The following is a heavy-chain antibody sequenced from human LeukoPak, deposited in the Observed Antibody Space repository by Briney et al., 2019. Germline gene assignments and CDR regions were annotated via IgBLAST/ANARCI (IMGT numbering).Heavy chain of an antibody. J-gene: IGHJ4*02. CDR3: ARGTPADY. Sequence: GESLKISCKGSGYNFPKYWIAWVRQMPGKGLEWMGIIYPADSDTTYSPSFQGQVTISADKSISTAYLQWSSLKASDTAMYYCARGTPADYWGQGTQVTVSS. CDR2: IYPADSDT. CDR1: GYNFPKYW. V-gene: IGHV5-51*01.